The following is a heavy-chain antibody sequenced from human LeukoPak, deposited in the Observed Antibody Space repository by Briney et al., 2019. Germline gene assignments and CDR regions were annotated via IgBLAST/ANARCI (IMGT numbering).Heavy chain of an antibody. CDR1: DDFIINYY. Sequence: PPETLSLTCSVSDDFIINYYWTWVRQPPGKGLEWIGYIYNSGSTYYNPSLKSRVTISVDTSKNQFSLKLSSVTAADTAVYYCARGPPPDLEYWGRGTRVTVSS. CDR3: ARGPPPDLEY. CDR2: IYNSGST. V-gene: IGHV4-59*12. J-gene: IGHJ4*02.